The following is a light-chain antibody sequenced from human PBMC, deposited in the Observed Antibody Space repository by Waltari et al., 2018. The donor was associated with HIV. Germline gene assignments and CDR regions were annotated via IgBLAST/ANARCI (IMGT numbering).Light chain of an antibody. V-gene: IGLV1-40*01. CDR1: TSTRAACYH. J-gene: IGLJ3*02. Sequence: SVLTQPPSVSPPPAPRVTLPCPDDTSTRAACYHAPSYQQLPGTAPKLLISDNVNRPSGVPDRFSESTSGTSASLSITGLQAEDEADYYCHSYDRGLGGSVFGGGTKVTVL. CDR3: HSYDRGLGGSV. CDR2: DNV.